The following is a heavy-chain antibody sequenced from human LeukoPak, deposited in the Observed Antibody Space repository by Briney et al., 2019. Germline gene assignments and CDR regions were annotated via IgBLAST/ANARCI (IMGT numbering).Heavy chain of an antibody. Sequence: GASVKVSCKASGGTFNSYAISWVRQAPGQGLEWMGGIIPIFGTTNYAPKFQGRVTITADESTSTAYMELSSLRSEDTAVYYCARGDSCGYQYRFDYWGQGTLVTVSS. CDR3: ARGDSCGYQYRFDY. V-gene: IGHV1-69*13. CDR1: GGTFNSYA. CDR2: IIPIFGTT. J-gene: IGHJ4*02. D-gene: IGHD5-18*01.